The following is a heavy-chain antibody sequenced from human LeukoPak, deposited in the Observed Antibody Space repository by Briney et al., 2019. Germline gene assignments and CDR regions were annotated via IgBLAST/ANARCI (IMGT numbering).Heavy chain of an antibody. CDR2: ISAYNGNT. Sequence: ASVKVSCKASGYTFTSYGISWVRQAPGQGLEWMGWISAYNGNTNYAQKLQGRVTMTRDMSTSTVYMELSSLRSEDTAVYYCAVYYYDSSFDYWGQGTLVTVSS. J-gene: IGHJ4*02. V-gene: IGHV1-18*01. CDR1: GYTFTSYG. D-gene: IGHD3-22*01. CDR3: AVYYYDSSFDY.